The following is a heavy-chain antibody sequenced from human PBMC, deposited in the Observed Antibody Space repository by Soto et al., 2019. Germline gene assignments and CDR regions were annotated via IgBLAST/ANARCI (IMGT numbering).Heavy chain of an antibody. J-gene: IGHJ6*02. CDR1: GGSFSGYC. D-gene: IGHD6-13*01. CDR3: ARGYSSSWYYYYYGMDV. V-gene: IGHV4-34*01. CDR2: INHSGST. Sequence: SGTLSLTCAVYGGSFSGYCWSWIRQPPGKGLEWIGDINHSGSTNDNPSLKSRVTISVDTSKNQFSMKLSSVTAADTAVYYCARGYSSSWYYYYYGMDVWGQGTTVTVS.